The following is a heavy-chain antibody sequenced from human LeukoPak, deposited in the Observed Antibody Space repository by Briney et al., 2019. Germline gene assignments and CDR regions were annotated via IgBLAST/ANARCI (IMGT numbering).Heavy chain of an antibody. V-gene: IGHV4-59*01. Sequence: PSETLSLTCTVAGYSISGYYWSWIRQPPGKGLEWIGYIYYSGSTYYNPSLKSRVTISLDTSKNQFSLKLNSVTAADTAVYYCARSLGHHDCWGQGTLVTVSS. J-gene: IGHJ4*02. CDR1: GYSISGYY. CDR2: IYYSGST. CDR3: ARSLGHHDC. D-gene: IGHD7-27*01.